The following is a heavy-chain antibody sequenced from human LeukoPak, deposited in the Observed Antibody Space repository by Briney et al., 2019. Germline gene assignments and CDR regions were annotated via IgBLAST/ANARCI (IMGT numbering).Heavy chain of an antibody. CDR1: GGSFGGYY. CDR3: ARLSSVEVIEFDI. J-gene: IGHJ3*02. D-gene: IGHD3-22*01. V-gene: IGHV4-34*01. CDR2: IHHSGGT. Sequence: SETLSLTCGVFGGSFGGYYWSWIRQPPGKGLEWIGQIHHSGGTNYNPSLKSLVSISIDTPKNQFSLNLTSVTAADTAVYYCARLSSVEVIEFDIWGQGTMVTVSS.